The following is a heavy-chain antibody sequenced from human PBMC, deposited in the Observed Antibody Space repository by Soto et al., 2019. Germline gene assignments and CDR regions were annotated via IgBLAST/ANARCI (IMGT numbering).Heavy chain of an antibody. Sequence: SETLSLTCTVSGGSISSGGYYWSWIRQHPGKGLEWIGYIYYSGSTYYNPSLKSRVTISVDTSKNQFSLKLSSVTAADTAVYYCARDAAYNCSSTSCYGRGANWFYPWGQGTLVPVSS. J-gene: IGHJ5*02. D-gene: IGHD2-2*01. CDR2: IYYSGST. CDR1: GGSISSGGYY. V-gene: IGHV4-31*03. CDR3: ARDAAYNCSSTSCYGRGANWFYP.